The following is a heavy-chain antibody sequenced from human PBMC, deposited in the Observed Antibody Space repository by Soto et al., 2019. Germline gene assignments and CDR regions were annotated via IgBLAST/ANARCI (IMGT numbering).Heavy chain of an antibody. Sequence: EVQLVESGGDLVQPGGALKLSCAASGFTFSGSSIYWVRQASGKGLEWLGRIRGKADNYATAYGASIKGRFTISRDESRNTAYMEMNSLKTEDTGVYYCARLGGLLGGLSIIVFPRDAMDVWGRGTTVTVSS. D-gene: IGHD3-22*01. V-gene: IGHV3-73*02. CDR3: ARLGGLLGGLSIIVFPRDAMDV. J-gene: IGHJ6*02. CDR1: GFTFSGSS. CDR2: IRGKADNYAT.